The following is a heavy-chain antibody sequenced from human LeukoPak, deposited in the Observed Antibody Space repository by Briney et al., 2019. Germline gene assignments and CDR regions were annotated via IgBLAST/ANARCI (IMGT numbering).Heavy chain of an antibody. Sequence: TGGSLRLSCAASGFIFNKAWMNWVRQAPGKGPEWVGRIKSNNDGGTTDYAPPVEGRFIISRDDSKNTIYLQMNRLIIDDTAIYYCTPVMVEDRGFWGQGTLVTVSS. D-gene: IGHD2-21*01. CDR2: IKSNNDGGTT. CDR1: GFIFNKAW. V-gene: IGHV3-15*01. CDR3: TPVMVEDRGF. J-gene: IGHJ4*02.